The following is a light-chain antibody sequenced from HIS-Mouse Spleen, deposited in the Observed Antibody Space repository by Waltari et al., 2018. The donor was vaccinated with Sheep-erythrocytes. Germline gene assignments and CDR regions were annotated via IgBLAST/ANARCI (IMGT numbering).Light chain of an antibody. Sequence: QSALTQPRSVSGSPGQSVTIPCTGTCSDVGGYNYVPWYQQHPGKAPKPMIYDVSKRPSGVPDRFSGSKSGNTASLTISGLQAEDEADYYCCSYAGSYNHVFATGTKVTVL. J-gene: IGLJ1*01. CDR1: CSDVGGYNY. CDR2: DVS. CDR3: CSYAGSYNHV. V-gene: IGLV2-11*01.